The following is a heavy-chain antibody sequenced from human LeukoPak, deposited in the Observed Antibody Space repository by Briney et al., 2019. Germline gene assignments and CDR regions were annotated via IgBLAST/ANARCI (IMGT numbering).Heavy chain of an antibody. V-gene: IGHV1-2*02. CDR3: ARGEYGSGSYWDNWFDP. CDR1: GYTVTGYY. CDR2: INPNSGGT. D-gene: IGHD3-10*01. Sequence: ASVKVSCKASGYTVTGYYMHWVRQAPGQGLEWMGWINPNSGGTNYAQTFQGRVTMTRDTSFSTAYMELSRLRSDDTAVYYCARGEYGSGSYWDNWFDPWGQGTLVTVSS. J-gene: IGHJ5*02.